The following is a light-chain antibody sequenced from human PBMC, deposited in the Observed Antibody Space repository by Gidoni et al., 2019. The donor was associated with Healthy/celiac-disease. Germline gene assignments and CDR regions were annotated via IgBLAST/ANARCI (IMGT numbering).Light chain of an antibody. CDR1: PDISNY. CDR2: DAS. V-gene: IGKV1-33*01. CDR3: QQYDNLLT. J-gene: IGKJ4*01. Sequence: DIQMTQSPSSLSASVGDRVTITCQASPDISNYLNWYPQKPGKAPKLLIYDASNLETVVPSRFSGSGSGTDFTFTISSLQPEDIATYYCQQYDNLLTFGGGTKVEIK.